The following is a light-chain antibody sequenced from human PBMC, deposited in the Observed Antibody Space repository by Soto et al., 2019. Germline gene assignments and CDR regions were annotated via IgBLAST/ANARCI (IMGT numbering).Light chain of an antibody. CDR1: QGISSY. CDR2: AAS. CDR3: QQYYSYPLT. J-gene: IGKJ4*01. Sequence: AIRMTQSPSSFSASTGDRVTITCRASQGISSYLAWYQQKPGKAPKLLIYAASTLQSGVPSRFSGSGSGTEFTLTISCLQSEDFAVYYCQQYYSYPLTFGGGTKVEIK. V-gene: IGKV1-8*01.